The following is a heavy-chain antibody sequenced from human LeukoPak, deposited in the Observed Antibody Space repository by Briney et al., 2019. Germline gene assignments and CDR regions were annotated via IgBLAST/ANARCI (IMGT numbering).Heavy chain of an antibody. J-gene: IGHJ4*02. V-gene: IGHV1-46*01. CDR1: GYTFTSYY. Sequence: ASVKVSCKASGYTFTSYYMRWVRQAPGQGLEWMGIINPSGGSTSYAQKFQGRVTMTRDTSTSTVYMELSSLRSEDTAVYYCARDKVWYSSSWYLDYWGQGTLVTVSS. CDR3: ARDKVWYSSSWYLDY. CDR2: INPSGGST. D-gene: IGHD6-13*01.